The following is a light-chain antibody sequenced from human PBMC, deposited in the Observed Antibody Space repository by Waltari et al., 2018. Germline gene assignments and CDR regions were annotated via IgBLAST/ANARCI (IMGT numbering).Light chain of an antibody. CDR3: QQYNTWPRS. CDR2: AAS. V-gene: IGKV3-15*01. Sequence: EIVMTQSPATLSASPGESAALSCRASQIVSTNLAWYQQKPGQAPRLLIYAASTRASGIPARFRGSGSGTVFTLTISSLQSEDFAVYYCQQYNTWPRSFGQGTRLDLK. J-gene: IGKJ2*03. CDR1: QIVSTN.